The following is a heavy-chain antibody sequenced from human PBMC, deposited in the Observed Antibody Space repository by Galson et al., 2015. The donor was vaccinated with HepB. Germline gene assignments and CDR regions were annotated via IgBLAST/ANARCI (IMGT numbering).Heavy chain of an antibody. D-gene: IGHD2-15*01. CDR2: IWYDGSNK. J-gene: IGHJ3*02. CDR1: GFTFSSYG. V-gene: IGHV3-33*08. CDR3: ARDLPWGSCYGCGAFDI. Sequence: SLRLSCAASGFTFSSYGMHWVRQAPGKGLEWVAVIWYDGSNKYYADSVKGRFTISRDNSKNTLYLQMNSLRAEDTAVYYCARDLPWGSCYGCGAFDIWGQGTMVTVSS.